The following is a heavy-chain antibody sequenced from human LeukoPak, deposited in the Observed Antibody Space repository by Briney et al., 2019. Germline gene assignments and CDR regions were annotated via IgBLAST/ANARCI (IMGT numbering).Heavy chain of an antibody. J-gene: IGHJ4*02. Sequence: PGGSLRLSCAASGFTFSSYAMSWVRQAPGKGLEWVSTINVSGGSTYYADSVKGRFTISRDNFKNTLYLQMNSLRAEDTAVYYCAKASAMIVVVSKHFDYWGQGTLVTVSS. CDR1: GFTFSSYA. D-gene: IGHD3-22*01. V-gene: IGHV3-23*01. CDR2: INVSGGST. CDR3: AKASAMIVVVSKHFDY.